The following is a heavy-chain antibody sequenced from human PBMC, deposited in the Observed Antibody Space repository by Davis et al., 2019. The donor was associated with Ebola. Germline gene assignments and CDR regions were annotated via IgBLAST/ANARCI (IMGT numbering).Heavy chain of an antibody. CDR2: INSDGSST. Sequence: HTGGSLRLSCAASGFTFSSYWMHWVRQAPGKGLVWVSRINSDGSSTSYADSVKGRFTISRDNSKNSLYLQMNSLRTEDTALYYCAKEASGDTAMVYYGMDVWGQGTTVTVSS. CDR1: GFTFSSYW. D-gene: IGHD5-18*01. CDR3: AKEASGDTAMVYYGMDV. J-gene: IGHJ6*02. V-gene: IGHV3-74*01.